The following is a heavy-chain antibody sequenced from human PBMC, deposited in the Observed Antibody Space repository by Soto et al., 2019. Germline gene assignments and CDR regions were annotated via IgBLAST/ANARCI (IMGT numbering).Heavy chain of an antibody. CDR2: IYYSGST. CDR1: GGSISSYY. J-gene: IGHJ5*02. CDR3: ARGDLYSGWDNWFDP. Sequence: SETLSLTCTVSGGSISSYYWSWIRQPPGKGLEWIGYIYYSGSTNYNPSLKSRVTISVDTSKNQFPLKLSSVTAADTAVYYCARGDLYSGWDNWFDPWGQGTLVTVSS. D-gene: IGHD6-19*01. V-gene: IGHV4-59*01.